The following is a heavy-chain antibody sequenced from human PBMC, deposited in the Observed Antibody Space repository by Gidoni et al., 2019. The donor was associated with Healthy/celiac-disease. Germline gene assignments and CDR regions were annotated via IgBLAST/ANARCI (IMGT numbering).Heavy chain of an antibody. CDR1: GSTFTGYY. J-gene: IGHJ6*02. D-gene: IGHD6-6*01. V-gene: IGHV1-2*04. CDR2: INPNSGGT. CDR3: ARDMSYSSSSFALGYYYGMDV. Sequence: QVQLVQSGAEVKKPGASVKVSCKASGSTFTGYYLHWVRQAPGQGLEWMGWINPNSGGTNYAQKFQGWVTMTRDTSISTAYMELSRLRSDDTAVYYCARDMSYSSSSFALGYYYGMDVWGQGTTVTVSS.